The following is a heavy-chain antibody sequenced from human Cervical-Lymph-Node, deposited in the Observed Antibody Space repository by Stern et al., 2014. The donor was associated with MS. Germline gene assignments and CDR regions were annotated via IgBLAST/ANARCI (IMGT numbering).Heavy chain of an antibody. CDR3: ARTRVGGGHYFDY. V-gene: IGHV2-70*01. Sequence: ESGPALVKPTQTLTLTCTFSGFSLSTSGMCVSWIRQPPGKALEWLALIDWVDDKYYSTFLTPRLTISKEPPKNQVVLTMTNMDPVDTATYYWARTRVGGGHYFDYWGQGTLVTVSS. J-gene: IGHJ4*02. CDR1: GFSLSTSGMC. CDR2: IDWVDDK. D-gene: IGHD3-16*01.